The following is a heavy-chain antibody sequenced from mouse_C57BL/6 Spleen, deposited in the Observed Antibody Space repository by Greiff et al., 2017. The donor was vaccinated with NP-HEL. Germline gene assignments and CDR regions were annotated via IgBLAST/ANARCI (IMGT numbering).Heavy chain of an antibody. CDR3: ARRGGIYYEYDAGGFDY. CDR2: IYPGGGYT. V-gene: IGHV1-63*01. Sequence: QVQLQQSGAELVRPGTSVKMSCKASGYTFTNYWIGWAKQRPGHGLEWIGDIYPGGGYTNYNEKFKGKATLTADKSSSTAYMQFSSLTSEDSAIYDGARRGGIYYEYDAGGFDYWGQGTTLTVSS. D-gene: IGHD2-4*01. J-gene: IGHJ2*01. CDR1: GYTFTNYW.